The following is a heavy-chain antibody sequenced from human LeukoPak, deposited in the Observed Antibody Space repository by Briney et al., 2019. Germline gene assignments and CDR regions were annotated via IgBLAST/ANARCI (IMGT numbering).Heavy chain of an antibody. J-gene: IGHJ5*02. V-gene: IGHV1-2*02. CDR2: INPNSGGT. D-gene: IGHD2-15*01. Sequence: ASVKVSCKASGYTFTGYYMHWVRQAPGQGLEWMGWINPNSGGTNYAQKFQGRVTMTRDTSINTAYMELSRLRSDDTALYYCARGPSAVVAAAPVHWFDPWGQGTLVTVSS. CDR1: GYTFTGYY. CDR3: ARGPSAVVAAAPVHWFDP.